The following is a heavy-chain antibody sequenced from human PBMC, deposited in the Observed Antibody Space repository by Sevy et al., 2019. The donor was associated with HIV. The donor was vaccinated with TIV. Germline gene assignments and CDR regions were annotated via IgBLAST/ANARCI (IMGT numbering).Heavy chain of an antibody. CDR3: ARTRLLDYYYYMDV. CDR2: IYTSGST. Sequence: SETLSLTCTVSGGSISSYYWSWIRQPAGKGLEWIGRIYTSGSTNYNPSLKSRVTMSVDTSKNQFSLKLSSVTAADTAVYYWARTRLLDYYYYMDVWGKGTTVTVSS. V-gene: IGHV4-4*07. J-gene: IGHJ6*03. CDR1: GGSISSYY.